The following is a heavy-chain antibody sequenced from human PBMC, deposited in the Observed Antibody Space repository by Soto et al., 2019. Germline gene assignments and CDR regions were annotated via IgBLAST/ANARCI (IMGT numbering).Heavy chain of an antibody. V-gene: IGHV3-49*03. D-gene: IGHD2-21*01. CDR3: TRDRSSYCAGECYAY. Sequence: EVQLVESGGGLVQPGRSLRLSCTASGFTFGDYAMSWFRQAPGKGLEWVGFIRSKAYGGTTEYAASLKGRFTISRDDSKSIAYLQMNSMNTEDAAVYYCTRDRSSYCAGECYAYWRQGTLVTVSS. J-gene: IGHJ4*02. CDR2: IRSKAYGGTT. CDR1: GFTFGDYA.